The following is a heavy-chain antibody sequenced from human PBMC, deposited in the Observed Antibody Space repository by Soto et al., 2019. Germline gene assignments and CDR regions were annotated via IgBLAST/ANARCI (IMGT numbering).Heavy chain of an antibody. Sequence: EVQLLESGGDLVQPGGSLRLSCAATGFTFTNYLMTWVRQAPGKGLEWVSSIDKSGGDTYYADSVKGRFTISRANSKNTLYLQINGLRAEDTALYYCAKDTYSRSWYFWGQGTLVTVSS. CDR1: GFTFTNYL. D-gene: IGHD2-2*01. J-gene: IGHJ4*02. CDR3: AKDTYSRSWYF. CDR2: IDKSGGDT. V-gene: IGHV3-23*05.